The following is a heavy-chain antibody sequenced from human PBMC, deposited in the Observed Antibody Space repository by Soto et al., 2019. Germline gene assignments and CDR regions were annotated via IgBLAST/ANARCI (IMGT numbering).Heavy chain of an antibody. J-gene: IGHJ6*02. Sequence: QVQLVESGGGVVQPGRSLRLSCAASGFTFSNYAMHWVRQAPGKGLEWVAVISYDGSNKYYADSVKGRFTISRDNSENTLYLQTNSLRAEDTAVYYCAKVVRGHCTKGVCTNGYFHYGMDVWGQGTTVTVSS. CDR2: ISYDGSNK. CDR3: AKVVRGHCTKGVCTNGYFHYGMDV. D-gene: IGHD2-8*01. CDR1: GFTFSNYA. V-gene: IGHV3-30*18.